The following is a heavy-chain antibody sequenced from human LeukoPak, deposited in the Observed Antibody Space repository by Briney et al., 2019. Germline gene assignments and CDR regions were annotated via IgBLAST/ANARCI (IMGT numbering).Heavy chain of an antibody. CDR1: GFTFSSYW. CDR2: INSDGSST. CDR3: ARPDSSGYNWFDP. V-gene: IGHV3-74*01. J-gene: IGHJ5*02. Sequence: GGSLSLSCAASGFTFSSYWMHWVRQAPGKGLVWVSRINSDGSSTSYAGSVKGRFTISRDNAKNTLYLQMNSLRAEDTAVYYCARPDSSGYNWFDPWGQGTLVTVSS. D-gene: IGHD3-22*01.